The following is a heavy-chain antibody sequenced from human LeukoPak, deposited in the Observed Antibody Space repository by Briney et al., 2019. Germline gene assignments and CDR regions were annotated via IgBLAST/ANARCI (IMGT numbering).Heavy chain of an antibody. V-gene: IGHV1-18*01. CDR1: RYTFTSYG. J-gene: IGHJ4*02. CDR2: ISAYNGNT. D-gene: IGHD3-22*01. CDR3: ARAQRFGYYDSSGYSDY. Sequence: GASVKDSCKASRYTFTSYGISWVRQAPGQGLEWMGWISAYNGNTNYAQKLQCRVTMTTDTSTSKAYMELRSLRSDDTAVYYCARAQRFGYYDSSGYSDYWGQGTLVTVSS.